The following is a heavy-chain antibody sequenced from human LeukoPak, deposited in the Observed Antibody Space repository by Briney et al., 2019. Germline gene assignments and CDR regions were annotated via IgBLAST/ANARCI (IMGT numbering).Heavy chain of an antibody. J-gene: IGHJ6*03. CDR2: IYHSGST. V-gene: IGHV4-4*02. Sequence: SGTLSLTCAVSGGSISSSNWWSWVRQPPGKGLEWIGEIYHSGSTYYNPSLGSRVTISVDTSKNQFSLKLSSVTAADTAVYYCARGITLFGVVIIKNYYMDVWGKGTTVTVSS. D-gene: IGHD3-3*01. CDR3: ARGITLFGVVIIKNYYMDV. CDR1: GGSISSSNW.